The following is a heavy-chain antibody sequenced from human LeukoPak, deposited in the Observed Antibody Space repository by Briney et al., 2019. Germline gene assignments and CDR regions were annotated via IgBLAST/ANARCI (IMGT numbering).Heavy chain of an antibody. CDR3: ARGEKPFLDYYYGMDV. CDR2: ISYDGSNK. V-gene: IGHV3-30-3*01. J-gene: IGHJ6*02. CDR1: GFTFSSYA. D-gene: IGHD3-3*01. Sequence: PGGSLRLSCAASGFTFSSYAMHWVRQAPGKGLEWVAVISYDGSNKYYADSVKGRFTISRDNSKNTLYLQMNSLRAEDTAVYYCARGEKPFLDYYYGMDVWGQGTTVTVSS.